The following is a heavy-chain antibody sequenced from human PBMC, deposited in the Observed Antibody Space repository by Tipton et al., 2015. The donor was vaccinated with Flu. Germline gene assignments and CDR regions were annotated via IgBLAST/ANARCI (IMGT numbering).Heavy chain of an antibody. D-gene: IGHD1-26*01. J-gene: IGHJ3*02. CDR3: ARDHRWELHAFDI. CDR1: GGSISSGSYY. CDR2: IYTSGST. Sequence: LRLSCTVSGGSISSGSYYWNWIRQPAGKGLEWIGRIYTSGSTNYNPSLKSRVTISVDTSKNQFSLKLSSVTAADTAVYYCARDHRWELHAFDIWGQGTMVTVSS. V-gene: IGHV4-61*02.